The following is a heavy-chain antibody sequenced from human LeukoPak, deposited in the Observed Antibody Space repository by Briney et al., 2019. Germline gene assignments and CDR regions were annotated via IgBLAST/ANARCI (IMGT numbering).Heavy chain of an antibody. CDR1: GGSISSYY. CDR3: TRGPMSTPREY. D-gene: IGHD5/OR15-5a*01. J-gene: IGHJ4*02. V-gene: IGHV4-59*01. CDR2: IYYNVSSKSI. Sequence: SETLSLTCTVSGGSISSYYWSWIRQPPGKGLEWIGYIYYNVSSKSINYNPSLKSRVTISVDPAKNQISLKLSSVTAADTAVYYCTRGPMSTPREYWGQGTLVTVSS.